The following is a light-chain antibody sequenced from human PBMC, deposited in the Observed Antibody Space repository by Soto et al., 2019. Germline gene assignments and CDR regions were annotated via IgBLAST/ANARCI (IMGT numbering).Light chain of an antibody. CDR2: DAA. J-gene: IGKJ4*01. CDR3: QQYDNLPLT. V-gene: IGKV1-33*01. CDR1: QGIRND. Sequence: DIQMTQSPSSLSASVGDRVTITCRASQGIRNDLVWYQQKPGKPPTLLIYDAANLETGVPSRFSGSGSGTDFSLTISSLQAEDFATYYCQQYDNLPLTFGGGTKVEIK.